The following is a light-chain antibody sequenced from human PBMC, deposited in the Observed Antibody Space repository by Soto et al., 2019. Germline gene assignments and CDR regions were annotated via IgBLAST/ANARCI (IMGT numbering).Light chain of an antibody. Sequence: QSVLTQSPSVSGTPGQRVTISCSGSSSNIGSNTVNWYQQFSGTAPKLLIYSNDQRPPGVPDRFSGSKSGTSASLAITGLQAEDEADYYCQSYDSSLSGSVFGGGTKLTVL. CDR3: QSYDSSLSGSV. V-gene: IGLV1-44*01. J-gene: IGLJ2*01. CDR2: SND. CDR1: SSNIGSNT.